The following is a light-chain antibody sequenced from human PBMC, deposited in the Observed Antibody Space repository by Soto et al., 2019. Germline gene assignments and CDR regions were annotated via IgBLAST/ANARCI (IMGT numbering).Light chain of an antibody. V-gene: IGKV3D-15*01. J-gene: IGKJ4*01. Sequence: IVMTQSPATLSVSPGEGATLSCRASETISRDLAWYQQKPGQSPRLLIFGAFTRATGVPVRFSGSGSGTEFTLTVSSLQSEYVAVYFCQQYNKWPLTFGGGTRVEIK. CDR1: ETISRD. CDR3: QQYNKWPLT. CDR2: GAF.